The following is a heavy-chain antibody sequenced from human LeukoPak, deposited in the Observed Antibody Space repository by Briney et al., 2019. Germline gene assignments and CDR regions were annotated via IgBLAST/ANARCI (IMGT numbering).Heavy chain of an antibody. CDR1: GFTFTTYW. Sequence: GGSLRLSCEASGFTFTTYWMGWVRQAPGKGLVWVSRINSDGSSTSYADSVKGRFTISRDNAKNTLYLQMNSLRAEDTAVYYCARDSPKDIVVVPAATNWFDPWGQGTLVTVSS. CDR3: ARDSPKDIVVVPAATNWFDP. D-gene: IGHD2-2*01. V-gene: IGHV3-74*01. J-gene: IGHJ5*02. CDR2: INSDGSST.